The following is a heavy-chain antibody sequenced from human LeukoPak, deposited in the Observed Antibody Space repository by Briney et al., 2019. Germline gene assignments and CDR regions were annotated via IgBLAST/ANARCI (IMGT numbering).Heavy chain of an antibody. Sequence: SETLSLTCTVYGGSLGNYFWSWIRQPPGKGLEWIGEIKPGGITNHNPSLKSRVTISLDTSKNQLSLKLISATAADTAVYYCVRGFSGVAGDYWGQGTLVTVSS. J-gene: IGHJ4*02. V-gene: IGHV4-34*01. CDR3: VRGFSGVAGDY. CDR1: GGSLGNYF. D-gene: IGHD3-10*01. CDR2: IKPGGIT.